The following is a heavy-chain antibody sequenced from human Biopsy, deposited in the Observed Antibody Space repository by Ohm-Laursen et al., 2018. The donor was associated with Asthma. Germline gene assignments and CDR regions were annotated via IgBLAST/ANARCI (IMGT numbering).Heavy chain of an antibody. J-gene: IGHJ1*01. CDR1: GFVFSQCG. V-gene: IGHV3-7*01. CDR2: IKHDGTEK. Sequence: GSLRLSCSATGFVFSQCGTHWVRQGPGKGLEWVANIKHDGTEKNHVDSLKGRFTISRDDAKNSLYLQMNSLRAEDTAVYYCARTFHFWSPYHAEHYQLWGQGTLVTVSS. CDR3: ARTFHFWSPYHAEHYQL. D-gene: IGHD3-3*02.